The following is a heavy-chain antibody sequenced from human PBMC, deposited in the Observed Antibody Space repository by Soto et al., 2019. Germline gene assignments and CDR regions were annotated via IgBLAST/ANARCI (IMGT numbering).Heavy chain of an antibody. CDR2: INPNSGGT. D-gene: IGHD6-6*01. V-gene: IGHV1-2*04. CDR3: ARESSIAARRFWFDP. CDR1: GYTFTGYY. Sequence: ASVKVSCKASGYTFTGYYMHWVRQAPGQGLEWMGWINPNSGGTNYAQKFQGWVTMTRDTSISTAYMELSRLRSDDTAVYYCARESSIAARRFWFDPWGQGTLVTVSS. J-gene: IGHJ5*02.